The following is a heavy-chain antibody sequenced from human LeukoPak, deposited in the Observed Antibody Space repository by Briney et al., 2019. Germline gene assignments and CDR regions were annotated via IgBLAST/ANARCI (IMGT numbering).Heavy chain of an antibody. D-gene: IGHD3-22*01. J-gene: IGHJ4*02. CDR1: GDSVSSNSAA. V-gene: IGHV6-1*01. Sequence: SQTLSLTCAISGDSVSSNSAAWNWIRQSPSRGLEWLGRTYYRSKWYNDYAVSVKSRITINPDTSKNQFSLKLSSVTAADTAVYYCARIPYYYDSSGYPLWGQGTLVTVSS. CDR2: TYYRSKWYN. CDR3: ARIPYYYDSSGYPL.